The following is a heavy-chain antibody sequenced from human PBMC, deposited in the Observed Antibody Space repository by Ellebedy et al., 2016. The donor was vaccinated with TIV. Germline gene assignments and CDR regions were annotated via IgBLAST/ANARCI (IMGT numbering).Heavy chain of an antibody. CDR2: ISSSGSYI. V-gene: IGHV3-21*01. J-gene: IGHJ4*02. Sequence: PGGSLRLSCAASGFTFSSYSMNWVRQAPGKGLEWVSCISSSGSYIYYADSLKGRFTITRDNAKKSLYLQMTSLRAADTAIYYCARHDYGDRSVGFDYWGQGTLVTVSS. CDR1: GFTFSSYS. D-gene: IGHD4-17*01. CDR3: ARHDYGDRSVGFDY.